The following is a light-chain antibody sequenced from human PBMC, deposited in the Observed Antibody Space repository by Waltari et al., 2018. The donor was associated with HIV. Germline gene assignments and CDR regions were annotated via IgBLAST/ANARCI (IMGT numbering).Light chain of an antibody. CDR1: QSVSSN. V-gene: IGKV3-15*01. CDR2: GAS. CDR3: QQYNKWPGT. Sequence: EIVMTQSPATLSVSPGERATLSCRASQSVSSNLAWYQQKPGQAPRLLIYGASTRATGIPARFSGSGSGTEFTLTISSLQSEDVSVYYCQQYNKWPGTFGQGTKVEIK. J-gene: IGKJ1*01.